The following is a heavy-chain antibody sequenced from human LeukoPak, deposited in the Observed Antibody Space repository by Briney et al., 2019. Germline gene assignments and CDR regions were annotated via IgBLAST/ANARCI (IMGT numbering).Heavy chain of an antibody. V-gene: IGHV3-7*04. CDR1: GFTFSSYW. D-gene: IGHD3-9*01. J-gene: IGHJ6*02. CDR2: IKQDGSEK. Sequence: PGGSLRLSCAASGFTFSSYWMSWVRQAPGKGLEWVANIKQDGSEKYYVDSVKGRFTISRDNAENSLYLQMNSLRAEDTAVYYCAGDLYDILTGSMYGMDVWGQGTTVTVSS. CDR3: AGDLYDILTGSMYGMDV.